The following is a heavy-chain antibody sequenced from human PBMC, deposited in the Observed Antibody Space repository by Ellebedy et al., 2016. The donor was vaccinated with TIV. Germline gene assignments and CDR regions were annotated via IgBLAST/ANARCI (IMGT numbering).Heavy chain of an antibody. CDR1: GGTFSSYA. J-gene: IGHJ4*02. Sequence: AASVKVSCKASGGTFSSYAISWVRQAPGQGLEWMGGIIPIFGTAKYAQKFQGRFTITADESTSTAYMELSSLRSEDTAVYYCARDGAKLRLGELSTPRRFDYWGQGTLVTVSS. D-gene: IGHD3-16*02. CDR2: IIPIFGTA. V-gene: IGHV1-69*13. CDR3: ARDGAKLRLGELSTPRRFDY.